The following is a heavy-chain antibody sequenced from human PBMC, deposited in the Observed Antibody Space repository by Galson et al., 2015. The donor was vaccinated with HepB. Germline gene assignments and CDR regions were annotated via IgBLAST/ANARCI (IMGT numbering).Heavy chain of an antibody. V-gene: IGHV3-30-3*01. CDR3: AREYTVGSTSAFDI. CDR2: ISYNRIFTGTFK. D-gene: IGHD4-23*01. J-gene: IGHJ3*02. Sequence: SLRLSCATSGFTFSTYTMHWVRQAPGKGLEWLAVISYNRIFTGTFKFFADSVGGRFTIFRDGSEHKLALQMNSLRAEDTAVYYCAREYTVGSTSAFDIWGQGTMVTVSS. CDR1: GFTFSTYT.